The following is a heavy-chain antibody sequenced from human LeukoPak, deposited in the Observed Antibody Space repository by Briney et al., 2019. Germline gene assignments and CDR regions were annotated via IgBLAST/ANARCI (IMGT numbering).Heavy chain of an antibody. Sequence: SETLSLTCTVSVGSVSTSLHYWGWIRQPPGQGLEWIGTTYFTGNTYYSPSLQSRVNISIDTSKNQFFLRLGSVTAADTAVYYCASHLGRDVFDYWGQGVLVAVSS. CDR3: ASHLGRDVFDY. V-gene: IGHV4-39*01. D-gene: IGHD3-16*01. J-gene: IGHJ4*02. CDR1: VGSVSTSLHY. CDR2: TYFTGNT.